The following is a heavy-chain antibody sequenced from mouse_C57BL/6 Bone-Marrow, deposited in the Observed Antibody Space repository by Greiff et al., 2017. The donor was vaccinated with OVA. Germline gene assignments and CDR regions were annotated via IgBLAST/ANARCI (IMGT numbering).Heavy chain of an antibody. CDR2: IDPEDGET. D-gene: IGHD1-1*01. Sequence: VQLKESGAELVKPGASVKLSCTASGFNIKDYYMHWVKQRTEQGLEWIGRIDPEDGETKYTPKFQGKATITADTSSNTAYLQLSSLTSEDTAVYYCARGYYYGSSYVGFDYWGQGTTLTVSS. CDR3: ARGYYYGSSYVGFDY. V-gene: IGHV14-2*01. J-gene: IGHJ2*01. CDR1: GFNIKDYY.